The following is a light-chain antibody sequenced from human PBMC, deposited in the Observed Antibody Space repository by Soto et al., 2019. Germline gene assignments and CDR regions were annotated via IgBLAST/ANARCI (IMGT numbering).Light chain of an antibody. CDR1: QGISNY. Sequence: DIQMTQSPSSLSASVGDRVTITCRASQGISNYLAWYQQKPGKVPKLLIYAASTLQSGVPSRFSGSGSGSDFTLTISSLQPEDVATYYCQQYNSAPPFTFGPGTKVDIK. J-gene: IGKJ3*01. CDR3: QQYNSAPPFT. CDR2: AAS. V-gene: IGKV1-27*01.